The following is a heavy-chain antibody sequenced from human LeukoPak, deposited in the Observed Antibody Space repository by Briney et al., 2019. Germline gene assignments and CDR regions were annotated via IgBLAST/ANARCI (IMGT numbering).Heavy chain of an antibody. V-gene: IGHV1-69*04. CDR2: IIPIFGIA. CDR1: GGTFSSYA. D-gene: IGHD5-12*01. J-gene: IGHJ4*02. CDR3: ARETSGYVNY. Sequence: SVKVSCKASGGTFSSYAISWVRQAPGQGLEWMGRIIPIFGIANYAQKFQGRVTITADKSTSTAYMELSSLRSEDTAVYYCARETSGYVNYWGQGTLVTVSS.